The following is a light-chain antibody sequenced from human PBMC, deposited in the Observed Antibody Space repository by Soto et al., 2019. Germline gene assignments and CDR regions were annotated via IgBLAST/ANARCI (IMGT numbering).Light chain of an antibody. J-gene: IGLJ1*01. CDR1: SSNIGAGYD. Sequence: QSVLTQPPSVSGAPGQRVTISYTGSSSNIGAGYDVHWYQQLPGTAPKLLIYGNSNRPSGVPDRFSGSKSGTSASLAITGLQAEDEADYYCQSYDSSLSGYVFGTGTKVTVL. CDR3: QSYDSSLSGYV. V-gene: IGLV1-40*01. CDR2: GNS.